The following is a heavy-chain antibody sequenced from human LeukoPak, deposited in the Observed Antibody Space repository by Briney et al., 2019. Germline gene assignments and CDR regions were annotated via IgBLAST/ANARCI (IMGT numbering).Heavy chain of an antibody. D-gene: IGHD7-27*01. CDR1: GFTFSDSY. V-gene: IGHV3-11*04. CDR3: ARHVGISF. CDR2: ISGSGHDI. Sequence: GGSLRLSCAASGFTFSDSYMTRVRQAPGKGVEWVAYISGSGHDINYSESAKGRFTISRDNAKNSLYLQMSNLRDDDTAIYYCARHVGISFWGQGTLVTVSS. J-gene: IGHJ4*02.